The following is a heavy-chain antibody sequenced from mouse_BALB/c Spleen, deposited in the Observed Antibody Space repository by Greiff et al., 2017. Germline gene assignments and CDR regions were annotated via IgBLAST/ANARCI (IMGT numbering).Heavy chain of an antibody. J-gene: IGHJ4*01. CDR1: GYTFTSYV. V-gene: IGHV1-14*01. CDR3: ARWEGQLGLRGAMDY. CDR2: INPYNDGT. Sequence: EVQLQQSGPELVKPGASVKMSCKASGYTFTSYVMHWVKQKPGQGLEWIGYINPYNDGTKYNEKFKGKATLTSDKSSSTAYMELSSLTSEDSAVYYCARWEGQLGLRGAMDYWGQGTSVTVSS. D-gene: IGHD3-2*01.